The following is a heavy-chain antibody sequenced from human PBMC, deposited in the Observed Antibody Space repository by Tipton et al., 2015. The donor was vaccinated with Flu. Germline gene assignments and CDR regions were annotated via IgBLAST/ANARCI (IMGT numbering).Heavy chain of an antibody. CDR1: GGSVNSYF. D-gene: IGHD3-10*02. CDR3: ARLSYYDVDLKNFYFDY. J-gene: IGHJ4*02. CDR2: LSYSGNT. V-gene: IGHV4-59*05. Sequence: GLVKPSETLSLTCTVSGGSVNSYFWSWIRQTPGKGLEWIGGLSYSGNTYYNPSLRSRAVISVDTSKNQFSLRLTSVTAADTAVYYCARLSYYDVDLKNFYFDYWGQGALVTVSS.